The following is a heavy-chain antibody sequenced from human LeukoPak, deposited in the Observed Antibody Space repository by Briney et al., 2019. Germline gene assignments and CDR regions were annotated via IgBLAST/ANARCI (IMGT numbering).Heavy chain of an antibody. CDR1: SGSSYY. V-gene: IGHV3-23*01. CDR2: ISGSGGST. Sequence: SGSSYYWGWIRQPPRKGLEWVSLISGSGGSTYYVDSVKGRFTISRDKSKNTLYRQIRILRAEAAVACYCAKTMITRDYDAFDIWGQGTMVTVSS. D-gene: IGHD3-16*01. CDR3: AKTMITRDYDAFDI. J-gene: IGHJ3*02.